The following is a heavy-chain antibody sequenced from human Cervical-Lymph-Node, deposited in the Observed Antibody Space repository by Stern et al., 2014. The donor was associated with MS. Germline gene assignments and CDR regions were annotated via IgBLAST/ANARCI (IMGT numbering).Heavy chain of an antibody. D-gene: IGHD5-24*01. V-gene: IGHV1-69*01. Sequence: QVQLGQSGAEGKKPGSSVKVSCKASGYSFRMYAMTWVRQAPGQGLEWMGEIIPMSVTTKYAPRFQGRVTFTADEATTTAYMDVSSLRSDDTAVYYCARRLGYNDGFDIWGQGTMVTVSS. CDR1: GYSFRMYA. CDR2: IIPMSVTT. CDR3: ARRLGYNDGFDI. J-gene: IGHJ3*02.